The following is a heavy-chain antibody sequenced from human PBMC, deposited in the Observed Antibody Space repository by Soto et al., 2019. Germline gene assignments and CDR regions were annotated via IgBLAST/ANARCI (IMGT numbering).Heavy chain of an antibody. J-gene: IGHJ4*02. Sequence: ESGGGVVQPGRSLRLSCAASGFTFSSYGMHWVRQAPGKGLEWVAVISYDGSNKYYADSVKGRFTISRDNSKNTLYLQMNSLRAEDTAVYYCAKDQGPSADNLDYWGQGTLVTVSS. CDR1: GFTFSSYG. CDR2: ISYDGSNK. D-gene: IGHD2-15*01. V-gene: IGHV3-30*18. CDR3: AKDQGPSADNLDY.